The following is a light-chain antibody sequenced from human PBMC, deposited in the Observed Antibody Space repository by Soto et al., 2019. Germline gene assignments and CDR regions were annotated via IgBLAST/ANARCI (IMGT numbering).Light chain of an antibody. CDR2: GTS. CDR3: QQYNNLPYT. Sequence: EIVMTQSPVTLSVSPGERAALSCRASQSVGSNFAWYQQRPGQAPRVLIYGTSTRATGVPARFSGSGSGTDFTLTISSLQSEDFAVSYCQQYNNLPYTCGQGTRLEIK. V-gene: IGKV3-15*01. CDR1: QSVGSN. J-gene: IGKJ2*01.